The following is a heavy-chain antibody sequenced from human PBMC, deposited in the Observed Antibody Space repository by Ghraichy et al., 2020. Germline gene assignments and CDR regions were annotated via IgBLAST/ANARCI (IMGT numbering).Heavy chain of an antibody. CDR1: GYSFTSYW. CDR3: ARPRAGATTPFDY. V-gene: IGHV5-51*01. D-gene: IGHD1-26*01. Sequence: GGSLNISCKGSGYSFTSYWIGWVRQMPGKGLEWVGVIYPDDSDTIYSPSFQGQVTLAADKSISTAYLQWSSLKASDTAMYYCARPRAGATTPFDYWGQGTLVTVSS. J-gene: IGHJ4*02. CDR2: IYPDDSDT.